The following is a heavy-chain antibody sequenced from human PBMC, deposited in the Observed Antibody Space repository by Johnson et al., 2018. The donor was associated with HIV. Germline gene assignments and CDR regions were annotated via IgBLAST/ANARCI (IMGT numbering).Heavy chain of an antibody. J-gene: IGHJ3*02. CDR2: ISYDGSNK. D-gene: IGHD3-22*01. V-gene: IGHV3-30*18. CDR3: AKEGNYYDSSGYFNAFDI. Sequence: QVQLMESGGGVVQPGRSLRLSCAASGFTFSSYGMHWVRQAPGKGLEWVAVISYDGSNKYYADSVKGRFTISRDNSKNTLYLQMNSLRAEDTAVYYCAKEGNYYDSSGYFNAFDIWGQGTMVTVSS. CDR1: GFTFSSYG.